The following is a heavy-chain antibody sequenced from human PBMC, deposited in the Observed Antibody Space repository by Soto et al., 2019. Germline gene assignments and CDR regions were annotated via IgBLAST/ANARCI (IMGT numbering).Heavy chain of an antibody. V-gene: IGHV1-69*13. CDR1: GGTFSSYA. J-gene: IGHJ4*02. D-gene: IGHD4-4*01. CDR2: IIPIFGTA. CDR3: ASPTVTRDYFDY. Sequence: PGASVKVSCKASGGTFSSYAISWVRQAPGQGLEWMGGIIPIFGTANYAQKFQGRVTITADESTSTAYMELSSLRSEDTAVYYCASPTVTRDYFDYWGQGTLVTVSS.